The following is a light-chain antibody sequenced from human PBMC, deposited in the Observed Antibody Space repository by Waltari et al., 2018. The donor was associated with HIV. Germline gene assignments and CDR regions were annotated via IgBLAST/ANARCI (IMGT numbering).Light chain of an antibody. CDR2: AAS. J-gene: IGKJ3*01. CDR3: QQASSFPRT. CDR1: QYIGTW. V-gene: IGKV1-12*01. Sequence: DIQMTQSPSSVSASVGDRVSITCRASQYIGTWLAWFQQKPGGAPKLLIYAASALQSGVPSRFSGSGSGTDFTLTISSLEPEDFATYFCQQASSFPRTFGPGTKVDVK.